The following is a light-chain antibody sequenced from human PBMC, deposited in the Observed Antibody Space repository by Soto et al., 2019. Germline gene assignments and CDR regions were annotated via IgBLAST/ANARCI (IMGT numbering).Light chain of an antibody. CDR2: AAS. CDR1: QGITNW. Sequence: DIQMTQSPSSVSASVGDRVTITCRASQGITNWLAWYQQKPGKAPKLLIYAASGLPSGVPSRFSGSASATAFTLTISSLQPEDFATYYCQQANSFPLTVGGGTKVDIK. CDR3: QQANSFPLT. V-gene: IGKV1-12*01. J-gene: IGKJ4*01.